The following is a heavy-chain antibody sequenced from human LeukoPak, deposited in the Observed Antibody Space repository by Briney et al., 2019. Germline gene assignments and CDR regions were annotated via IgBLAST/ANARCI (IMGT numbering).Heavy chain of an antibody. J-gene: IGHJ5*02. V-gene: IGHV4-4*02. CDR1: GGSISSRNW. CDR2: IYHSGST. D-gene: IGHD3-9*01. Sequence: PSGTLSLTCAVSGGSISSRNWWSCVRQSPGKGLEWIGEIYHSGSTNYNPSLKSRVTTSVDKSKNQFSLKLSSVTAADTAVYFCARERGGALTSYYRGSWFDPWGQGTLVTVSS. CDR3: ARERGGALTSYYRGSWFDP.